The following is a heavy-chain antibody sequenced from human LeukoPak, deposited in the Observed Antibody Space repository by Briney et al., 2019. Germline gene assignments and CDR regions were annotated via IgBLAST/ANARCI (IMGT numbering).Heavy chain of an antibody. V-gene: IGHV3-53*01. D-gene: IGHD6-19*01. J-gene: IGHJ4*02. CDR1: GFTVSSNF. CDR3: AKGGAGNWEYYFEY. CDR2: IYSGVTT. Sequence: GGSLRLSCAASGFTVSSNFMSWVRQAPGKGLEWVSVIYSGVTTYYADSVKGRFTITRDNSKNTLYLQMNSLRDEDTAVYYCAKGGAGNWEYYFEYWGQGTQVTVSS.